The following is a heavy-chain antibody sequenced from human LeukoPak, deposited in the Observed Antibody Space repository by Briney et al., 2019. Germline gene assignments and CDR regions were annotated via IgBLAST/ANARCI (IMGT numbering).Heavy chain of an antibody. J-gene: IGHJ6*03. CDR3: ARSIAAAGDYYYYYYMDV. V-gene: IGHV1-18*01. CDR1: GYTFTSYG. D-gene: IGHD6-13*01. Sequence: ASVKVSCKASGYTFTSYGISWVRQAPGQGLEWVGWISAYNGNTNYAQKLQGRVTMTTDTSTSTAYMELRSLRSEDTAVYYCARSIAAAGDYYYYYYMDVWGKGTTVTISS. CDR2: ISAYNGNT.